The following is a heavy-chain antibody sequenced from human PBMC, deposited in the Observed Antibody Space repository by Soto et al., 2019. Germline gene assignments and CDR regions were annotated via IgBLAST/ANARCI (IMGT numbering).Heavy chain of an antibody. V-gene: IGHV1-24*01. Sequence: ASVKVSCKVSGYTLTELSMHWVRQAPGKGLEWMGGFDPEDGETIYAQKFQGRVTMTEDTSTDTAYMELSSLRSEDTAVYYCATNQYSSGWHEAFDIWGQGTMVIVSS. CDR3: ATNQYSSGWHEAFDI. CDR1: GYTLTELS. J-gene: IGHJ3*02. CDR2: FDPEDGET. D-gene: IGHD6-19*01.